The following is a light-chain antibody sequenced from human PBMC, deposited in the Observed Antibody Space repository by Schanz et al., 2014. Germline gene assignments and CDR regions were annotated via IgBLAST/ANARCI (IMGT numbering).Light chain of an antibody. V-gene: IGKV3-15*01. J-gene: IGKJ4*01. CDR1: QSVSSN. CDR2: GAS. Sequence: EIVMTQSPATLSVSPGERATLSCRASQSVSSNLAWYQQKPGQAPRLLIYGASTRAIGIPARFSGSGSGTEFTLTISSLQSEDFATYYCQQGDNPLTFGGGTKVEIK. CDR3: QQGDNPLT.